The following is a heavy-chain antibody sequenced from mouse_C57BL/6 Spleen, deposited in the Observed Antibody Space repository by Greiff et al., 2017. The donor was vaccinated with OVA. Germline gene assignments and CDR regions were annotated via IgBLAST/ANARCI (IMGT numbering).Heavy chain of an antibody. V-gene: IGHV10-3*01. D-gene: IGHD1-1*01. CDR2: IRSKSSNYAT. CDR3: VREGSYYGSSYGWFAY. Sequence: EVKLVESGGGLVQPKGSLKLSCAASGFTFNTYAMHWVRQAPGKGLEWVARIRSKSSNYATYYADSVKDRFTISRDDSQSMLYLQMNNLKTEDTAMYYCVREGSYYGSSYGWFAYWGQGTLVTVSA. CDR1: GFTFNTYA. J-gene: IGHJ3*01.